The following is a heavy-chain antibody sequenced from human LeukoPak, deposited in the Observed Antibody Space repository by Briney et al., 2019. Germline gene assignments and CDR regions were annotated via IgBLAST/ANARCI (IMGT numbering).Heavy chain of an antibody. CDR3: ARCSKYYDSHGYSPYGMDV. CDR1: GDSVSSNSAA. D-gene: IGHD3-22*01. V-gene: IGHV6-1*01. Sequence: SQTLSLTCAISGDSVSSNSAAWNRIRQSPSRGLEWLGRTYYRSKWYNDYALSVKSRITINPDTSKNQFSLQLNSVTPEDTAMYYCARCSKYYDSHGYSPYGMDVWGQGTTVTVSS. J-gene: IGHJ6*02. CDR2: TYYRSKWYN.